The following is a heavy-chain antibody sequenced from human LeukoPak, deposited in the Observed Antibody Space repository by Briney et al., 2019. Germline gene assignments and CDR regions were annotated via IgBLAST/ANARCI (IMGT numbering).Heavy chain of an antibody. D-gene: IGHD3-10*02. Sequence: GGSLRLSCAASGFTVSSSYMSWVRQAPGKGLEWVSVIYSGGSTYYADSVKGRFTISRDNSKNTLYLQMNSLRAEDTAVYYCARDQPPLPPYVPNYGMDVWGQGTTVTVSS. CDR2: IYSGGST. CDR1: GFTVSSSY. V-gene: IGHV3-66*01. J-gene: IGHJ6*02. CDR3: ARDQPPLPPYVPNYGMDV.